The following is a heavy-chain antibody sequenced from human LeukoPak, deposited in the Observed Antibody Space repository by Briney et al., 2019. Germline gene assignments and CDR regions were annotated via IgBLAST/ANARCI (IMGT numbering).Heavy chain of an antibody. CDR1: GYTFTGYY. CDR3: ASGPLRFLEWLSSLTRYYYMDV. V-gene: IGHV1-2*02. J-gene: IGHJ6*03. Sequence: ASVKVSCKASGYTFTGYYMHWVRQAPGQGLEWMGWINPNSGGTNYAQKFQGRVTMTRDTSISTAYMELSRLRSDDTAVYYCASGPLRFLEWLSSLTRYYYMDVWGKGTTVTVSS. D-gene: IGHD3-3*01. CDR2: INPNSGGT.